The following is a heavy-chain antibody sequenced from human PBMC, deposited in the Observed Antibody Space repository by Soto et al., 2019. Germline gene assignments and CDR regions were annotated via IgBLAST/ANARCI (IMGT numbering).Heavy chain of an antibody. D-gene: IGHD6-13*01. V-gene: IGHV3-23*01. J-gene: IGHJ4*02. CDR2: IGSDGST. Sequence: EVQLLESGGGLVQSGGSLRLSCAASGFSFSSYAMSWVRQAPGKGLEWVSGIGSDGSTYYADSVKGRFTISRDNSKKTLYLQMNGLGAEDRAVYYCAAGRQLVLDYWGQGTLVTVSS. CDR1: GFSFSSYA. CDR3: AAGRQLVLDY.